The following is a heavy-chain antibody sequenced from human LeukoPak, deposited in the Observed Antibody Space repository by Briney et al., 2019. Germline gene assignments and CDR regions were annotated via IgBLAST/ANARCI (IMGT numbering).Heavy chain of an antibody. CDR2: ISSNGGST. D-gene: IGHD5-12*01. CDR1: GFTFSSYA. V-gene: IGHV3-64*01. Sequence: GGSLRLSCAASGFTFSSYAMHWVRQAPGKGLEYVSAISSNGGSTYYANSVKGRFTISRDNSKNTLYLQMGSLRAEDMAVYYCARGNAGYEASKYWGRGTLVTVSS. J-gene: IGHJ4*02. CDR3: ARGNAGYEASKY.